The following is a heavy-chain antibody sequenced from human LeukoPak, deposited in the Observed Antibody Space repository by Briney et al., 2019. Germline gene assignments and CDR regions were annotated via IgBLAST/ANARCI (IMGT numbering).Heavy chain of an antibody. D-gene: IGHD6-6*01. Sequence: ASVKVSCKVSGYTLTELSMHWVRQTPGKGLEWMGGFDPEDGETIYAQKFQGRVTMTEDTSTDTAYMELSSLRSEDTAVYYCATFPKYSSSPPDAFDLWGQGTMVTVSS. CDR3: ATFPKYSSSPPDAFDL. V-gene: IGHV1-24*01. J-gene: IGHJ3*01. CDR2: FDPEDGET. CDR1: GYTLTELS.